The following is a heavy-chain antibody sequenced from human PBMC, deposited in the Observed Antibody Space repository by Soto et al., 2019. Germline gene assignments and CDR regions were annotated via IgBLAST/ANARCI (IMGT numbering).Heavy chain of an antibody. Sequence: SETLSLTCAVSSGSISSSNWWSWVRQPPGKGLEWIGEIYHSGSTNYNPSLKSRVTISVDKSKNQFSLKLSSVTAADTAVYYCARSSGGWSSSWYVDYYYYYYMDVWGKGTTVTGSS. V-gene: IGHV4-4*02. J-gene: IGHJ6*03. CDR1: SGSISSSNW. D-gene: IGHD6-13*01. CDR3: ARSSGGWSSSWYVDYYYYYYMDV. CDR2: IYHSGST.